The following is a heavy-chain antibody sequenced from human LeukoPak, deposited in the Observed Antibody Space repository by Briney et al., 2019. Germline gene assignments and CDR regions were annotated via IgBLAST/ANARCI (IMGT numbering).Heavy chain of an antibody. V-gene: IGHV1-69*13. CDR3: ARDARHRYCSSSSCYRGWLDP. CDR2: IIPIFGTA. CDR1: RGTFSSYA. D-gene: IGHD2-2*01. J-gene: IGHJ5*02. Sequence: SVKVSCKASRGTFSSYAISWVRQAPGQGLEWMGGIIPIFGTANYAQKFQGRVTITADESTSTAYMELSSLRSEDTAVYYCARDARHRYCSSSSCYRGWLDPWGQGTPVTVSS.